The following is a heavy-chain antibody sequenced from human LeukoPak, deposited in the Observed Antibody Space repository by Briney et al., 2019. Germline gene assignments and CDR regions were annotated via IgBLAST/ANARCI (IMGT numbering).Heavy chain of an antibody. V-gene: IGHV1-2*02. J-gene: IGHJ4*02. CDR1: GYTFTDYY. Sequence: ASVKVSCKASGYTFTDYYMHWVRQAPGQGLGWMGWVNPNSGGTKYAQEFQGRVTMTRDTSISTAYMELSSLRSDDTAVYYCARGGNFDYWGQGTLVTVSS. CDR2: VNPNSGGT. CDR3: ARGGNFDY.